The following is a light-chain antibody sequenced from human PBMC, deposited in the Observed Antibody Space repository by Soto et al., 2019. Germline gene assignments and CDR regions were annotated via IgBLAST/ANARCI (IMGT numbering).Light chain of an antibody. CDR1: QSVLYSSNNKNY. CDR2: WAS. V-gene: IGKV4-1*01. J-gene: IGKJ1*01. CDR3: QQYYSTPPT. Sequence: DIVMTQSPDSLAVSLGERATINCKSSQSVLYSSNNKNYLAWYQQKPGQPPKLLIYWASTRESGVPDRFSGSGSGTDFTLTISSLQAEDVAGYYCQQYYSTPPTFGQRIKVDIK.